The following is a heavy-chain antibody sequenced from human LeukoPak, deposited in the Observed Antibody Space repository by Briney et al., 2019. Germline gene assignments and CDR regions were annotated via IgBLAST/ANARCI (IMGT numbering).Heavy chain of an antibody. V-gene: IGHV3-72*01. CDR1: GFTFSDHY. Sequence: GGSLRLSCAASGFTFSDHYMDWVRQAPGKGLEWVGRTRNKANSYTTEYAASAKGRFTIPRDDSKDSLYLQMNSLKTEDTAVYYCASTTGNYYDSSGYYQYYYYGMDVWGQGTTVTVSS. CDR2: TRNKANSYTT. CDR3: ASTTGNYYDSSGYYQYYYYGMDV. J-gene: IGHJ6*02. D-gene: IGHD3-22*01.